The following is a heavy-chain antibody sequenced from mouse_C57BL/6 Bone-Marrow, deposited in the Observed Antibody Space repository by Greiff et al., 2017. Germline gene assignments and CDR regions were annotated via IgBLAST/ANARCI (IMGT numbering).Heavy chain of an antibody. Sequence: QVQLQQSGAELVKPGASVKLSCKASGYTFTSYYMYWVKQRPGQGLEWIGEINPSNGGTNFNEKFKSKATLTVDKSSITAYMQLSSLTSEDSAVYYCTRWTYDGYFCYWGQGTTLTVSS. V-gene: IGHV1S81*02. CDR1: GYTFTSYY. CDR2: INPSNGGT. CDR3: TRWTYDGYFCY. D-gene: IGHD2-3*01. J-gene: IGHJ2*01.